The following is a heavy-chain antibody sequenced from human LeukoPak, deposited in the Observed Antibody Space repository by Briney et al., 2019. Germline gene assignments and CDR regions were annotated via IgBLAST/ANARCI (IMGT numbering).Heavy chain of an antibody. CDR2: IIPIFGTA. Sequence: SVKVSFKASGGTFSSYAISWVRQAPGQGLEWMGGIIPIFGTANYAQKFQGRVTITTDESTSTAYMELSSLRSEDTAVYYCARSGAVVVTAKSYYYYYYMDVWGKGTTVTVSS. J-gene: IGHJ6*03. V-gene: IGHV1-69*05. CDR1: GGTFSSYA. CDR3: ARSGAVVVTAKSYYYYYYMDV. D-gene: IGHD2-21*02.